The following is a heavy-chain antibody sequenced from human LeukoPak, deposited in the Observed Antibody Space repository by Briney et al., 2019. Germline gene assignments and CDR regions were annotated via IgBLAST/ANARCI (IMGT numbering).Heavy chain of an antibody. V-gene: IGHV3-9*01. CDR2: ISWNSGSI. CDR1: GFTFDDYA. CDR3: AKDHRYYYGSGSPFGPFDY. D-gene: IGHD3-10*01. J-gene: IGHJ4*02. Sequence: PGRSLRLSCAASGFTFDDYAMHWVRQAPGKGLEWVSGISWNSGSIGYADSVKGRFTISRDNAKNSLYLQMNSLRAEDTALYYCAKDHRYYYGSGSPFGPFDYWGQGTLVTVSS.